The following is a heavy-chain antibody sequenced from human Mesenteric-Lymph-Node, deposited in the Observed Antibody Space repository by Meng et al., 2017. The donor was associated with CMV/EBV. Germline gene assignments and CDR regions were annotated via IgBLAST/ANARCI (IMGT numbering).Heavy chain of an antibody. CDR2: INPNSGGT. J-gene: IGHJ5*02. CDR3: ARDLGRFGELSDIWFDP. Sequence: HTFTGYYMRWLRQAPGQGLEGMGRINPNSGGTNYAQKCQGRVTMTRDTSISTAYMELSRLRSDDTAVYYCARDLGRFGELSDIWFDPWGQGTLVTVSS. CDR1: HTFTGYY. V-gene: IGHV1-2*06. D-gene: IGHD3-10*01.